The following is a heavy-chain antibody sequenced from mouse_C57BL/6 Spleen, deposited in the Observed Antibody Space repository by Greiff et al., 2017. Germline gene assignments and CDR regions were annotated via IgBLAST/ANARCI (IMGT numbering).Heavy chain of an antibody. Sequence: VQRVESGAELVRPGTSVKVSCKASGYAFTNYLIEWVKQRPGQGLEWIGVINPGSGGTNYNEKFKGKATLTADKSSSTAYMQLSSLTSEDSAVYFCASANSVGDYWGQGTTLTVSS. CDR1: GYAFTNYL. J-gene: IGHJ2*01. CDR2: INPGSGGT. V-gene: IGHV1-54*01. CDR3: ASANSVGDY. D-gene: IGHD4-1*01.